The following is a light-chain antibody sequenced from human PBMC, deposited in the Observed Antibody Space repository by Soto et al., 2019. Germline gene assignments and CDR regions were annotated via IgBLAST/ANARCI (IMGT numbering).Light chain of an antibody. CDR2: DVS. V-gene: IGLV2-14*01. J-gene: IGLJ1*01. CDR1: SSDVGGYNY. CDR3: SSYTSSSTYV. Sequence: QSALTRPASVSGSPGQSITISCTGTSSDVGGYNYVSWYQQHPGKAPKVMIYDVSNRPSGVSNRFSGSKSGNTASLTISGLQAEDEADYYCSSYTSSSTYVFGTGTKVTVL.